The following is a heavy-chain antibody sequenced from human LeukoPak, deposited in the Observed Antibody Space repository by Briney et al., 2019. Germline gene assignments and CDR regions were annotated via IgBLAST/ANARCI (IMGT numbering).Heavy chain of an antibody. CDR1: GFTFSSYG. J-gene: IGHJ4*02. D-gene: IGHD6-19*01. CDR3: AKDLSGSGWYGHFDY. CDR2: IRYDGSNK. Sequence: PGGSLRLSCAASGFTFSSYGMNWVRQAPGKGLEWVAYIRYDGSNKYYADSVKGRFTISRDNSKNTLYLQMNSLRAEDTAVYYCAKDLSGSGWYGHFDYWGQGTLVTVSS. V-gene: IGHV3-30*02.